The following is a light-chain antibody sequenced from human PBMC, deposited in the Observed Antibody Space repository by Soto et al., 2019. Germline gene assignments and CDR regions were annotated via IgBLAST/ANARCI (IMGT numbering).Light chain of an antibody. Sequence: EIVLTQSPATLSVSPGERATLSCRASQTVGTSLVWYQQKPGQAPSLLIYCASTRAAGIPARFSGSGSGTDFTLTISSLQSEDFAVYYCQQHNAWPLTFGGGTEVEIK. CDR2: CAS. CDR1: QTVGTS. CDR3: QQHNAWPLT. J-gene: IGKJ4*01. V-gene: IGKV3-15*01.